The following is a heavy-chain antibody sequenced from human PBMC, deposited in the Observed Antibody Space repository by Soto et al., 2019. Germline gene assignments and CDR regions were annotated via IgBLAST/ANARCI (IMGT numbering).Heavy chain of an antibody. Sequence: EVQLVETGGGWIQPGGSLRLSCAASGFTVSGNYMSWVRQAPGQGLEWVSVMYNGGGTYYADSVKGRFTISRDNSKNTLELPMTSLRAADTAVYYCASTRGSSSDYWGQGTLFTGSS. J-gene: IGHJ4*02. D-gene: IGHD6-6*01. V-gene: IGHV3-53*02. CDR3: ASTRGSSSDY. CDR2: MYNGGGT. CDR1: GFTVSGNY.